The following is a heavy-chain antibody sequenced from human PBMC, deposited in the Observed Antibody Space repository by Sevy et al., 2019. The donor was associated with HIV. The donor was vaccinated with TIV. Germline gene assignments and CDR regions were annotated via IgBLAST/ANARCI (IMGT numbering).Heavy chain of an antibody. V-gene: IGHV4-38-2*02. Sequence: SETLSLTCAVSGYSISSGYYWGWIRQPPGKGLEWIGSIYHSGSTYYYPSLKSRVTISVDTSKNQFSLKLSSVTAADTAVYYCARDPSVVSAARDAFDIWGHGTMVTVSS. CDR3: ARDPSVVSAARDAFDI. D-gene: IGHD2-2*01. CDR2: IYHSGST. J-gene: IGHJ3*02. CDR1: GYSISSGYY.